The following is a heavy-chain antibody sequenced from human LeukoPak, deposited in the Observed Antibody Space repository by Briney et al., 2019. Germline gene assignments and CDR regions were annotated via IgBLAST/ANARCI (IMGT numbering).Heavy chain of an antibody. CDR2: IYSDGNT. CDR3: ARELINHRGDSDY. V-gene: IGHV3-53*05. Sequence: PGGSLRLSCAVSGFTVSSIYMSWVRQAPGKGLEWVSFIYSDGNTYYADSVKGRFTISRDNSKNTLYLQMNSLRAEDTAVYYCARELINHRGDSDYWGQGTLVTVSS. CDR1: GFTVSSIY. J-gene: IGHJ4*02. D-gene: IGHD3-10*01.